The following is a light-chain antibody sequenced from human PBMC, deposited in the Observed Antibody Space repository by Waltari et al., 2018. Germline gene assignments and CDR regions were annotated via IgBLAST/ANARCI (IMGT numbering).Light chain of an antibody. CDR3: QQYYNTPPT. J-gene: IGKJ1*01. CDR1: PSVLYTSNNNNY. CDR2: WAS. Sequence: DIVMTQSPDSLAVSLGERATLNCKSSPSVLYTSNNNNYLAWYQQKPGQPPKLLISWASTRESGVPDRFSGSGSGTDFTLTISSLQAEDVAVYHCQQYYNTPPTFGQGTKVEIK. V-gene: IGKV4-1*01.